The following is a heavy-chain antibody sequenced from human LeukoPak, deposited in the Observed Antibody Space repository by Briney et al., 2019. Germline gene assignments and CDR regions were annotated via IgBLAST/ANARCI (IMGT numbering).Heavy chain of an antibody. CDR3: ASRAIAVANA. CDR1: GFTFSRYG. Sequence: GGSLRLSCAASGFTFSRYGMHWVRQAPGKGLEWVAVISYDGSNKYYADSVKGRFTISRDNSKNTLYLQMNSLRAEDTAVYYCASRAIAVANARGQGTLVTVSS. D-gene: IGHD6-19*01. CDR2: ISYDGSNK. V-gene: IGHV3-30*03. J-gene: IGHJ4*02.